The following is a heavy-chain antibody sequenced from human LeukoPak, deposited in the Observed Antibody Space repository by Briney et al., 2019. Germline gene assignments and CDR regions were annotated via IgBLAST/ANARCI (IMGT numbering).Heavy chain of an antibody. J-gene: IGHJ4*02. V-gene: IGHV1-69*13. CDR2: IIPIFGTA. D-gene: IGHD3-22*01. CDR3: ASLAYHYYDSSGYYYPDY. Sequence: ASVKVSCKASGGTFSSYAISWVRQAPGQGLEWMGGIIPIFGTANYAQKFQGRVTITADESTSTAYMELSSLRSEDTAVYYCASLAYHYYDSSGYYYPDYWGQGTLVTVSS. CDR1: GGTFSSYA.